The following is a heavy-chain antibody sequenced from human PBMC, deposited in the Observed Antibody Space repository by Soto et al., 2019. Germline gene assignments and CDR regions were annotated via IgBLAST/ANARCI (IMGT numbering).Heavy chain of an antibody. CDR1: GFTFSSYA. V-gene: IGHV3-23*01. CDR2: ISGSGGST. CDR3: AKPRRDSSSWYRKTGTVLRGMDV. Sequence: GGSLRLSCAASGFTFSSYAMSWVRQAPGKGLEWVSAISGSGGSTYYADSGKGRFTISRDNSKNTLYLQMNSLRAEDTAVYYCAKPRRDSSSWYRKTGTVLRGMDVWGQGTTVTVSS. D-gene: IGHD6-13*01. J-gene: IGHJ6*02.